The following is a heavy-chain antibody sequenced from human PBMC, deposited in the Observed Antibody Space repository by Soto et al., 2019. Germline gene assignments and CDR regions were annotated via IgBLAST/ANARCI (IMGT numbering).Heavy chain of an antibody. V-gene: IGHV3-33*01. CDR3: AREAGLLLHHDY. CDR2: IWYDGSNK. Sequence: GGSLRLSCAASGFTFSSYGMHWVRQAPGKGLEWVAVIWYDGSNKYYADSVKGRFTISRDNSKNTLYLQMNSLRAEDTAVYYCAREAGLLLHHDYWGQGTLVTVSS. J-gene: IGHJ4*02. CDR1: GFTFSSYG. D-gene: IGHD3-22*01.